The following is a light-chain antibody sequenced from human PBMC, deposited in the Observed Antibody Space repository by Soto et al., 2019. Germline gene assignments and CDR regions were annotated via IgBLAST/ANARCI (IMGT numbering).Light chain of an antibody. V-gene: IGKV3-20*01. CDR1: QSVSSFY. Sequence: EVVLTQSPGTLSLSPGERATLSCRASQSVSSFYLAWYQQKPGQAPRLLIYGASSRATGIPDRFSGSGSGTDFTLIINRLEPEDFAVYFCQQYGTSPLTLGGGTKVDIK. CDR3: QQYGTSPLT. J-gene: IGKJ4*01. CDR2: GAS.